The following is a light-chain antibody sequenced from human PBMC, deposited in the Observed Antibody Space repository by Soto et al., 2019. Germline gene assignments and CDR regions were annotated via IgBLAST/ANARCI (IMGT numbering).Light chain of an antibody. V-gene: IGKV1-33*01. Sequence: DIQMTQSPSSLSASVGDRVTITCQASQDISNYLNWYQQKPGKAPKLLIYDASNLETGVPSRFSGSGSGTDFTFTIRSLQPEDIATYYCQQYDNWGYTFGQGTKLEIK. CDR1: QDISNY. CDR3: QQYDNWGYT. CDR2: DAS. J-gene: IGKJ2*01.